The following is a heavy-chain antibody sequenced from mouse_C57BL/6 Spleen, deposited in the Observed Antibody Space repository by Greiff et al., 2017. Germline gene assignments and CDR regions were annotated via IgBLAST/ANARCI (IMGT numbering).Heavy chain of an antibody. V-gene: IGHV1-82*01. CDR3: ARTGYTLYWYFDV. CDR1: GYAFSSSW. CDR2: IYPGDGDT. D-gene: IGHD2-2*01. Sequence: QVQLKESGPELVKPGASVKISCKASGYAFSSSWMNWVKQRPGKGLEWIGRIYPGDGDTNYNGKFKGKATLTADKSSSTAYMQLSSLTSEDSAVYFCARTGYTLYWYFDVWGTGTTVTVSS. J-gene: IGHJ1*03.